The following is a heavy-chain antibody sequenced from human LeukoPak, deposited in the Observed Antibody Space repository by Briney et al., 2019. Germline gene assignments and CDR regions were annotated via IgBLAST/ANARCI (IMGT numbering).Heavy chain of an antibody. J-gene: IGHJ4*02. D-gene: IGHD1-26*01. CDR2: IDPSGGST. CDR3: ARGGSLSPFDF. CDR1: GYSFINDY. Sequence: GASVKVSCKASGYSFINDYMHWVRQAPGRGLEWMGVIDPSGGSTTYAQKFQGRVATTRDTSTSTVYMELSSLRSEDTGVYYCARGGSLSPFDFWGQGTLVTVSS. V-gene: IGHV1-46*01.